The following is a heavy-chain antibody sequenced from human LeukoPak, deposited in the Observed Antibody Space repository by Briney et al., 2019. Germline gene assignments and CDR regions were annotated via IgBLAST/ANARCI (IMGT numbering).Heavy chain of an antibody. CDR3: ARGAWLRYRVRNAFDI. D-gene: IGHD5-12*01. J-gene: IGHJ3*02. CDR1: GGSFSGYY. CDR2: INHSGST. V-gene: IGHV4-34*01. Sequence: SETLSLTCAVYGGSFSGYYWSWIRQPPGKGLEWIGEINHSGSTNYNPSLKSRVTISVGTSKNQFSLKLSSVTAADTAEYYCARGAWLRYRVRNAFDIWGQGTMVTVSS.